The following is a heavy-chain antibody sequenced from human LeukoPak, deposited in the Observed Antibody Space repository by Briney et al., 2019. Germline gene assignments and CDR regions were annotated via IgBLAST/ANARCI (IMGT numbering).Heavy chain of an antibody. Sequence: PGGSLRLSCVASGFTFSNYWMSWVRQAPGKGLEWVSAIYADGYTRDAASVKGRFSISRHNSKNTVYLQMDNLRPEDTAVYYCARDRRGEKDFDVWGPGTMVTVSS. CDR3: ARDRRGEKDFDV. CDR1: GFTFSNYW. CDR2: IYADGYT. V-gene: IGHV3-53*04. J-gene: IGHJ3*01.